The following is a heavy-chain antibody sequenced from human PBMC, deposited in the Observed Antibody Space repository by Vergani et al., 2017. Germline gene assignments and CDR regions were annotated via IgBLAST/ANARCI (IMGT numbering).Heavy chain of an antibody. J-gene: IGHJ6*02. D-gene: IGHD3-22*01. CDR2: IRFDGSNK. V-gene: IGHV3-30*02. Sequence: QVQLVESGGGVVQPGGSLRLSCAASGDTFSSYGMHWVRQAPGKGLEWVAFIRFDGSNKYYADSVKDRFTISRDNSKNTLYLQMHRLRAEDTAVDYCSKASRSVVMGYYGMDVWGQGTTVTVSS. CDR3: SKASRSVVMGYYGMDV. CDR1: GDTFSSYG.